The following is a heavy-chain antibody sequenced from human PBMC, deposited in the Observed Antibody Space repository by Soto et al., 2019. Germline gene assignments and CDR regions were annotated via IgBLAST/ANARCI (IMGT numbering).Heavy chain of an antibody. J-gene: IGHJ6*02. CDR1: GFTFSSYA. CDR2: ISGCSAYT. Sequence: PVGSLRLSCAASGFTFSSYAMSCVRQAPGKGLEWVSAISGCSAYTYYADSVKGRCAISRDNAKNSLYLQMNSPRAEDTAVYYCARDRGYDAHDYYYNAMDVWGQGTTVTVSS. V-gene: IGHV3-21*01. CDR3: ARDRGYDAHDYYYNAMDV. D-gene: IGHD2-15*01.